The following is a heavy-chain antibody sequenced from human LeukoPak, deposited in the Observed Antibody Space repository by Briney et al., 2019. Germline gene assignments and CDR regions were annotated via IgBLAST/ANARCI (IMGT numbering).Heavy chain of an antibody. V-gene: IGHV5-51*01. D-gene: IGHD2-15*01. CDR1: GYSFTSYW. J-gene: IGHJ3*02. CDR3: ARRLLGYCSGGSCKGAFDI. Sequence: GESLKISCKGSGYSFTSYWIGWVRQMPGKGPEWMGIIYPGDSDTGYSPSFQGQVTISADKSISTAYLQWSSLKASDTAMYYCARRLLGYCSGGSCKGAFDIWGQGTMVTVSS. CDR2: IYPGDSDT.